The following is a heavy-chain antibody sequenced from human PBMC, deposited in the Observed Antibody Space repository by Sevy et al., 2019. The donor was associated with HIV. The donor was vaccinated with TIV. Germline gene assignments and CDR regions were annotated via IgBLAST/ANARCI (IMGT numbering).Heavy chain of an antibody. V-gene: IGHV3-48*03. Sequence: GGSLRLSCAVSGFTFSSYEMNWVRQAPGKGLEWVSYIGSLGSPINYADSVKGRITISRDNAKNSLYLQMNSLRAEDTAVYDCVRVGIETAFYGMDVWGQGTTVTVSS. CDR3: VRVGIETAFYGMDV. CDR2: IGSLGSPI. CDR1: GFTFSSYE. J-gene: IGHJ6*02.